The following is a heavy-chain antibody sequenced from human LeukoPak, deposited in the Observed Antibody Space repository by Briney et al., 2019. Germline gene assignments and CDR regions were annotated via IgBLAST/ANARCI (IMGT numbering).Heavy chain of an antibody. CDR1: GFTFSSYS. J-gene: IGHJ6*03. CDR3: ARANYYGSGSRGAYYYYMDV. D-gene: IGHD3-10*01. CDR2: ISSSSSYI. V-gene: IGHV3-21*01. Sequence: GGSLRLSCAASGFTFSSYSMNWVRQAPGKGLEWVSSISSSSSYIYYADSVKGRFTISRDNAKNSLYLQMNSLRAEDTAVYYCARANYYGSGSRGAYYYYMDVWGKGTTVTVSS.